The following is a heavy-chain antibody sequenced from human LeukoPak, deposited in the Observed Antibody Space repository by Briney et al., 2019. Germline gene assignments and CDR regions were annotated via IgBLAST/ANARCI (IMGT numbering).Heavy chain of an antibody. J-gene: IGHJ4*02. CDR3: ARDMGRDRGSYGY. V-gene: IGHV1-2*02. Sequence: GASVKVSCKASGYTFTGYYMHWVRQAPGQGLEWMGWINPNSGGTNYAQKFQGRVTMTRDTSISTAYMELSRLRSDDTAVYYCARDMGRDRGSYGYWGQGTLVTVSS. CDR2: INPNSGGT. D-gene: IGHD3-10*01. CDR1: GYTFTGYY.